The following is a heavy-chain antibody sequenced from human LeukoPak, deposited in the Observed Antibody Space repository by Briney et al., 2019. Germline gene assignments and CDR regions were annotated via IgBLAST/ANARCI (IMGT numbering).Heavy chain of an antibody. CDR1: GYSFTGYY. V-gene: IGHV1-2*02. CDR3: ARGRPESNVVVVAATEFDP. Sequence: ASVKVSCKASGYSFTGYYMHWVRQAPGQGLEWMGWINPNSGGTNYAQKFQGRVTMTRDTSIGTTYMEVSRLTSDDTAVYYCARGRPESNVVVVAATEFDPWGQGTLVTVSS. D-gene: IGHD2-15*01. CDR2: INPNSGGT. J-gene: IGHJ5*02.